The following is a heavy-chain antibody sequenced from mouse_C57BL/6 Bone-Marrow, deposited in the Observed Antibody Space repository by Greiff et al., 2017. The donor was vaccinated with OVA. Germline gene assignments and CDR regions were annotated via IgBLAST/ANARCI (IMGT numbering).Heavy chain of an antibody. D-gene: IGHD2-4*01. CDR2: IGTGGGT. V-gene: IGHV2-9-1*01. Sequence: VKLMESGPGLVAPSQSLSITCTVSGFSLTSYAISGVGQPPGKGLEWLGVIGTGGGTNYNSALKSRLSISKDNSKSQVFLKMNSLQTDDTARYYCARPIYYDYGFAYWGQGTLVTVSA. CDR3: ARPIYYDYGFAY. CDR1: GFSLTSYA. J-gene: IGHJ3*01.